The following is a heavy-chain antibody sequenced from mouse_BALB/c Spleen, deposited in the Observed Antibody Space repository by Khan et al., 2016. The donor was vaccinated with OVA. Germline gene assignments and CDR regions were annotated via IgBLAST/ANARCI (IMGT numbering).Heavy chain of an antibody. Sequence: QVQLQQSGAELAKPGASVKMSCKASGYTFTTYWMHWVKQRPGQGLEWIGYINPTSGFTDYNQKFKDKATFTADKSSSTTYMQLSSLTSDSSAVYYCARDRIDYWGQGTTLTVSS. CDR3: ARDRIDY. V-gene: IGHV1-7*01. CDR1: GYTFTTYW. CDR2: INPTSGFT. J-gene: IGHJ2*01.